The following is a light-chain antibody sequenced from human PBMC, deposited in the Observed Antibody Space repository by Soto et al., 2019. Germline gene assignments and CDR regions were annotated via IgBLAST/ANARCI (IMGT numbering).Light chain of an antibody. J-gene: IGKJ5*01. V-gene: IGKV1D-13*01. Sequence: AIPLTQSPSSLSASVGDRVTTTCRASQAINRALAWYQQKPGKVPQLLIHDASTLESGVPSRFSGSGSGTDLTLTVSNLQPEYFATYYCQQFNDYPITLGQVHDWRLN. CDR1: QAINRA. CDR2: DAS. CDR3: QQFNDYPIT.